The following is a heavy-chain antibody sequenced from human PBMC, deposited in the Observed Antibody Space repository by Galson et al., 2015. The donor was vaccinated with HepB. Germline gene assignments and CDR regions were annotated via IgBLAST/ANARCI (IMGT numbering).Heavy chain of an antibody. Sequence: SLRLSCAASGFTFSSSAMTWVRQAPGKGLEWVSAISGSGVSTYYTDSVKGRFTISRDNSKNTLYLQMNRLRAEDTALYYCAKDLTNCGGDCYYGDYWGQGTLVTVSS. CDR2: ISGSGVST. V-gene: IGHV3-23*01. CDR3: AKDLTNCGGDCYYGDY. J-gene: IGHJ4*02. CDR1: GFTFSSSA. D-gene: IGHD2-21*02.